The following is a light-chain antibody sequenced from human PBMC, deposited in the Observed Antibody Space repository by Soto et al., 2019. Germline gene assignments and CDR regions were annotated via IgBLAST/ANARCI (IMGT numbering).Light chain of an antibody. J-gene: IGKJ1*01. CDR2: GAS. V-gene: IGKV3-20*01. CDR1: QSLSSIY. Sequence: EIVLTQSPGTLSLSPGERATLSCRASQSLSSIYLAWYQQKPGQAPRLLIYGASNRATGIPDRFSGSGSGTDFTLTISRLEPEDFAVYYCQQYGSSGTFGQGTKVDIK. CDR3: QQYGSSGT.